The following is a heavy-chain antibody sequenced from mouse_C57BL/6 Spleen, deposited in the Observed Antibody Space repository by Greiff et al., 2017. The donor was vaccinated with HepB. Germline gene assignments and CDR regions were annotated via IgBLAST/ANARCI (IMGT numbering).Heavy chain of an antibody. CDR1: GYTFTSYW. D-gene: IGHD1-1*01. J-gene: IGHJ4*01. CDR2: INPSNGGT. V-gene: IGHV1-53*01. CDR3: ARSGHYYGSSYGAMDY. Sequence: QVHVKQPGTELVKPGASVKLSCEASGYTFTSYWMHWVKQRPGQGLEWIGNINPSNGGTNYNEKFKSKATLTVDKSSSTAYMQLSSLTSEDSAVYYCARSGHYYGSSYGAMDYWGQGTSVTVSS.